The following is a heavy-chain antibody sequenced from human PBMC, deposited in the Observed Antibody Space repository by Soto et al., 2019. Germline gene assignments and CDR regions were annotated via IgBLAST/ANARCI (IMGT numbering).Heavy chain of an antibody. CDR3: ARDRSSITGTAGDY. V-gene: IGHV3-74*01. CDR1: GFTFSSHW. Sequence: GGSLRLSCAASGFTFSSHWMHWVRQIPGKGLVWVSRIRGDGSDTSYADSVKGRFTISRDNAKSTLYLQMNSLRVEDTAVYYCARDRSSITGTAGDYWGQGTLVTVSS. D-gene: IGHD1-7*01. CDR2: IRGDGSDT. J-gene: IGHJ4*02.